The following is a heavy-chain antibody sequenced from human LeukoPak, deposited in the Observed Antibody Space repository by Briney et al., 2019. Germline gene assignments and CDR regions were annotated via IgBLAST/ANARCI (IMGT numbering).Heavy chain of an antibody. Sequence: PSETLSLTCAVYGGSFSGYYWSWIRQPPGKGLEWIGEINHSGSTNYNPSLKSRVTISVDTSKNQFSLKLSSVTAADTAVYYCARRGHYYDSSGYFALDYYYYMDVWGKGTTVTVSS. D-gene: IGHD3-22*01. V-gene: IGHV4-34*01. CDR3: ARRGHYYDSSGYFALDYYYYMDV. CDR1: GGSFSGYY. CDR2: INHSGST. J-gene: IGHJ6*03.